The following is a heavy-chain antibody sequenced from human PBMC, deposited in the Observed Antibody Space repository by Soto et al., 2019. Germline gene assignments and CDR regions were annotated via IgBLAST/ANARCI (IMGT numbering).Heavy chain of an antibody. CDR1: GFTFSSYA. J-gene: IGHJ6*02. Sequence: QVQLVESGGGVVQPGRSLRLSCAASGFTFSSYAMHWVRQAPGKGLEWVAVISYDGSNKYYADSVKGRFTISRDNSKNTLYLQMNSLRAEDTAVYYCARGDYGDYVLLYYYGMDVWGQGTTVTVSS. CDR3: ARGDYGDYVLLYYYGMDV. D-gene: IGHD4-17*01. CDR2: ISYDGSNK. V-gene: IGHV3-30-3*01.